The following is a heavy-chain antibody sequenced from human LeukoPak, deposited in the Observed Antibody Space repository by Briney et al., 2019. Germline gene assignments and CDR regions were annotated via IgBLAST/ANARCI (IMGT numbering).Heavy chain of an antibody. CDR3: ARHLAGNTMVRGVIIPPYYYGMDV. J-gene: IGHJ6*02. CDR1: GGSISSSSYY. CDR2: IYYSGST. D-gene: IGHD3-10*01. Sequence: SETLSLTCTVSGGSISSSSYYWGWIRQPPGKGLEWIGSIYYSGSTYYNPSLKSRVTISVDTSKNQFSLKLSSVTAADTAVYYCARHLAGNTMVRGVIIPPYYYGMDVWGQGTTVTVSS. V-gene: IGHV4-39*01.